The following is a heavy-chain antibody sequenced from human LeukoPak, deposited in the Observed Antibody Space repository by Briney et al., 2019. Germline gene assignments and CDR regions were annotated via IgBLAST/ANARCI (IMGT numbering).Heavy chain of an antibody. Sequence: SETLSLTCAVYGGSFSGYYWSWIRQPPGKGLEWVGEINHSGSTNYNPSLKSRITISVDTSKNQFSLKLSSVTAADTAVYYCARRGYSYKVDYWGQGTLVTVSS. J-gene: IGHJ4*02. V-gene: IGHV4-34*01. CDR2: INHSGST. CDR1: GGSFSGYY. D-gene: IGHD5-18*01. CDR3: ARRGYSYKVDY.